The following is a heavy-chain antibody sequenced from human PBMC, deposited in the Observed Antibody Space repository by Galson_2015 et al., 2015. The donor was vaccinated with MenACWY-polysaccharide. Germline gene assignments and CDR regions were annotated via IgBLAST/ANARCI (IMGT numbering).Heavy chain of an antibody. Sequence: SVKVSCKASGYTFTYNDINWVRQATGQRLEWMGLMNPRSGHTEYAQKFQGRVTMTRNNAISTAYMELTSLRSEDTAGYYCARGHYGAWGQGTLVIVS. CDR3: ARGHYGA. CDR1: GYTFTYND. V-gene: IGHV1-8*01. CDR2: MNPRSGHT. J-gene: IGHJ5*02. D-gene: IGHD3-10*01.